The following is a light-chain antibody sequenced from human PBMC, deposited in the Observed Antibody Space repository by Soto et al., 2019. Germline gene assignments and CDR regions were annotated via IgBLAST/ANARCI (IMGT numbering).Light chain of an antibody. CDR2: GAS. V-gene: IGKV3-15*01. CDR3: QQYGRT. Sequence: EIVMTQSPATLSVSPGERATLSCRASHSVRSNLAWYQQKPGQAPRLLIYGASTRATGIPARFSGSGSGTDFTLTISRLEPEDFAVYYCQQYGRTFGQGTKVDIK. J-gene: IGKJ1*01. CDR1: HSVRSN.